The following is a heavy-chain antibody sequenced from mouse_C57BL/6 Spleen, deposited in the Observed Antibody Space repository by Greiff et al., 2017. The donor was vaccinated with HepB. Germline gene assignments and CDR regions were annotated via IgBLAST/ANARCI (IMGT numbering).Heavy chain of an antibody. Sequence: EVKLVESGGGLVQPGGSMKLSCVASGFTFSNYWMNWVRQSPEKGLEWVAQIRLKSDNYATHYAESVKGRFTISRDDSKSSVYLQMNNLRAEDTGHYYCTGGWDPAWFAYWGQGTLVTVSA. CDR1: GFTFSNYW. V-gene: IGHV6-3*01. CDR2: IRLKSDNYAT. J-gene: IGHJ3*01. D-gene: IGHD4-1*01. CDR3: TGGWDPAWFAY.